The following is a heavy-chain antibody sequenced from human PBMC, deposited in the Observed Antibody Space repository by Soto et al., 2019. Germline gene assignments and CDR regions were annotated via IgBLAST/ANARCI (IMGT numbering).Heavy chain of an antibody. V-gene: IGHV3-21*01. CDR1: EFTFSYYS. CDR2: ISGSSTYI. J-gene: IGHJ4*02. CDR3: ARDVVVGATTSYDY. Sequence: GGSLRFSCAASEFTFSYYSMNWVRQTPGKGLEWVSSISGSSTYIYYADSVKGRFTISRDNAKNSLYLQMSSLRAEDTAVYYCARDVVVGATTSYDYWGQGTLVTVSS. D-gene: IGHD1-26*01.